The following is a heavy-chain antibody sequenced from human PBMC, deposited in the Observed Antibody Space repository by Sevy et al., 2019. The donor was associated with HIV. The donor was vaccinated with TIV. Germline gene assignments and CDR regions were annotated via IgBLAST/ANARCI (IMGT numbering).Heavy chain of an antibody. Sequence: ASVKVSCKASGGTFSSYAISWVRQAPGQGLEWMGGIIPIFGTANYAQKFQGRVTITADESTSTAYMELSSLRSEDTAVYYCARVLLWFGEPTNWFDPWGQRTLVTDSS. CDR1: GGTFSSYA. CDR2: IIPIFGTA. D-gene: IGHD3-10*01. J-gene: IGHJ5*02. V-gene: IGHV1-69*13. CDR3: ARVLLWFGEPTNWFDP.